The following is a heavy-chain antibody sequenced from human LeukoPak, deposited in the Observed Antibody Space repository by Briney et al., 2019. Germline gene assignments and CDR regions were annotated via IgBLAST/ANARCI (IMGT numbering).Heavy chain of an antibody. Sequence: SETLSLTCAVYGGSFSGYSWSWIRQPPGKGLEWIGEINHSGSTNYNPSLKSRVTISVDTSKNQFSLKLSSVTAADTAVYYCASGYDLFDYWGQGTLVTVSS. V-gene: IGHV4-34*01. CDR3: ASGYDLFDY. CDR2: INHSGST. J-gene: IGHJ4*02. D-gene: IGHD5-12*01. CDR1: GGSFSGYS.